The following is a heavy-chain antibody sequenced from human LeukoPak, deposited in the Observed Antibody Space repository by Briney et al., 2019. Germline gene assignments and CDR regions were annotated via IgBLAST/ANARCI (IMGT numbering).Heavy chain of an antibody. CDR1: GFTFSSYW. J-gene: IGHJ4*02. Sequence: GGSLRLSCAAPGFTFSSYWMHWVRQAPGKGLLWVSRISSDGRSTTYADFVKGRFTISRDNAKNTLYLQMNSLRAEDAAVYYCARRHLPVGATDRDDYWGQGTLVTVSS. V-gene: IGHV3-74*01. D-gene: IGHD1-26*01. CDR3: ARRHLPVGATDRDDY. CDR2: ISSDGRST.